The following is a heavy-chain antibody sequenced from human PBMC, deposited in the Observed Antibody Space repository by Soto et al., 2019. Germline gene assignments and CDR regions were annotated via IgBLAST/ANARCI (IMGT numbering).Heavy chain of an antibody. D-gene: IGHD3-16*01. Sequence: EVQLVESGGGLVKPGGSLRLSCAVSGFTFSSYSMNWVRQAPGKGLEWVSSIGTSSSYIYYADSVKGRFTISRDNAKNSLYLQRNSLRAEDTALYYCARACGARVVWGAYYYFHMDVWGQGTTVTVSS. J-gene: IGHJ6*02. CDR1: GFTFSSYS. CDR2: IGTSSSYI. V-gene: IGHV3-21*06. CDR3: ARACGARVVWGAYYYFHMDV.